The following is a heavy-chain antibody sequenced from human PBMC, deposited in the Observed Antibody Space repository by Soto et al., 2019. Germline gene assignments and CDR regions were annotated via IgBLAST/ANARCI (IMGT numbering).Heavy chain of an antibody. D-gene: IGHD3-16*01. J-gene: IGHJ3*02. CDR3: ASLGRGTLGYDYAFDI. CDR1: GGSISSYY. Sequence: PSETLSLTCTVPGGSISSYYWSWIRQPPGKGLEWIGYIYYSGSTNYNPSLKSRVTISVDTSKNQFSLKLSSATAADTAVYYCASLGRGTLGYDYAFDIWGQGTMVTVSS. V-gene: IGHV4-59*01. CDR2: IYYSGST.